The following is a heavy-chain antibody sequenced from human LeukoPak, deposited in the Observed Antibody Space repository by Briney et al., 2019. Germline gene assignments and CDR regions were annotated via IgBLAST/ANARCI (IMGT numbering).Heavy chain of an antibody. Sequence: SETLSLTCTVSGGSITNNYWAWIRQPPGKGLEWIGYTHDSGNSNYNPSLRSRVTISIDTSKNQFSLKLTSVTAADTAVYYCGRDRSPPPANYWGKGTRVTV. J-gene: IGHJ4*02. V-gene: IGHV4-59*13. CDR1: GGSITNNY. CDR3: GRDRSPPPANY. CDR2: THDSGNS.